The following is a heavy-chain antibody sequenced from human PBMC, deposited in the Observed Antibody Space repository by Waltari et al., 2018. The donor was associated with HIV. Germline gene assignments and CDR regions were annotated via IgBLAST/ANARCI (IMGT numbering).Heavy chain of an antibody. J-gene: IGHJ4*02. V-gene: IGHV3-33*01. CDR2: IWYDGSKK. CDR1: GFTLSSYG. D-gene: IGHD6-13*01. Sequence: QVQLVESGGGVVQPGRSLRLSCATSGFTLSSYGMHWVRQAPGKGLGWVTVIWYDGSKKYYADSGKGRFTISRDNSKNTLYLQMNSLRIEDTAVYYCARKYSSSWGAPFDYWGQGTLVTVSS. CDR3: ARKYSSSWGAPFDY.